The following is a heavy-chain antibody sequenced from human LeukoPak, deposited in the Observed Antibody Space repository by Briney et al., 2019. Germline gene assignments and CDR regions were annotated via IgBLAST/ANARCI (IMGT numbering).Heavy chain of an antibody. CDR2: ISSTSSAI. Sequence: GGSLRLSCTASGFKFSSFSMNWARQAPGKGLEWLSYISSTSSAIYYADSVKGRFTISRDNAKNSLYLQMDSMRAEDTAIYYCARVIGSYGDSAYWGQGTLVTVSS. V-gene: IGHV3-48*04. J-gene: IGHJ4*02. CDR3: ARVIGSYGDSAY. D-gene: IGHD3-16*01. CDR1: GFKFSSFS.